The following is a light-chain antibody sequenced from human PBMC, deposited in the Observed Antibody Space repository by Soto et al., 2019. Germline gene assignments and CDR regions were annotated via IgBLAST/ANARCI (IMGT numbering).Light chain of an antibody. J-gene: IGLJ7*01. Sequence: QSALTQPASVSGSPGQSITLSCTGTSSDIGGYDYVSWYQRHPGKAPKLIIYDVNNRPSGVSNRFSGSKSGNTASLTISGLQAEDEPDYYCTSYASGSSHVVFGGGTQLTVL. CDR3: TSYASGSSHVV. V-gene: IGLV2-14*01. CDR1: SSDIGGYDY. CDR2: DVN.